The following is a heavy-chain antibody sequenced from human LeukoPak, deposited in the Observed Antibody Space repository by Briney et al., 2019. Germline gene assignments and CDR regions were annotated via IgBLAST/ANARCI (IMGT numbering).Heavy chain of an antibody. Sequence: PGGSLRLSCAASGFTFSSYGMSWVRQAPGKGLNWVSSISGSGGSTYYADSLKGRFTISRDNSKNTLYLQMNSLRAEDTAVYYCAKDRYYGSGSPPGIDPWGQGTLVTVSS. D-gene: IGHD3-10*01. CDR1: GFTFSSYG. J-gene: IGHJ5*02. V-gene: IGHV3-23*01. CDR2: ISGSGGST. CDR3: AKDRYYGSGSPPGIDP.